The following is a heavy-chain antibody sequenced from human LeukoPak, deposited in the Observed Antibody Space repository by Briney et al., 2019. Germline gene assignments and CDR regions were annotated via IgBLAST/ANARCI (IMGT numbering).Heavy chain of an antibody. CDR3: AKTMYYYDSTGYYYFQH. CDR2: ISGSGGST. J-gene: IGHJ1*01. D-gene: IGHD3-22*01. V-gene: IGHV3-23*01. CDR1: GFTFSSYA. Sequence: GGSLRLSCAASGFTFSSYAMSWVRQAPGKGLEWVSSISGSGGSTYYADSVKGRFTISRDNSKNTLYLQMNSLRAEDTAVYFCAKTMYYYDSTGYYYFQHWGQGTLVTVSS.